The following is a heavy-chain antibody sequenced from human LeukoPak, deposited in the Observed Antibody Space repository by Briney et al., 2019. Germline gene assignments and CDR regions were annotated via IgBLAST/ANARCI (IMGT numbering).Heavy chain of an antibody. J-gene: IGHJ6*03. V-gene: IGHV3-7*01. D-gene: IGHD3-3*01. CDR2: IEEDGTET. CDR1: GFIFSSYW. Sequence: GGSLRLTCAASGFIFSSYWMSWIRQAPGKGLEWVSSIEEDGTETYYVDSVKGRFTISRVNAKNSLYLQMNSLRAEDTAVYYCASLITIFGVVMDYMDVWGKGTTVTVSS. CDR3: ASLITIFGVVMDYMDV.